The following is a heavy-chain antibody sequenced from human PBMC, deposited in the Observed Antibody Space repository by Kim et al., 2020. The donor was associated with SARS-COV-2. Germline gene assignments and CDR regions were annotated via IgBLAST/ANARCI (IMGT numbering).Heavy chain of an antibody. V-gene: IGHV4-34*01. CDR2: INHSGST. CDR1: GGSFSGYY. Sequence: SETLSLTCAVYGGSFSGYYWSWIRQPPGKGLEWIGEINHSGSTNYNPSLKSRVTISVDTSKNQFSLKLSSVTDADTAVYYCASSNSNCSSTSCYINYWG. CDR3: ASSNSNCSSTSCYINY. J-gene: IGHJ4*01. D-gene: IGHD2-2*02.